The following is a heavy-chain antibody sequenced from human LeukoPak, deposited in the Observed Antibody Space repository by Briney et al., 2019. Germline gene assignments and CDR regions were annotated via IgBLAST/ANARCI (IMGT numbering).Heavy chain of an antibody. D-gene: IGHD3-9*01. CDR1: GYSFTSYW. V-gene: IGHV5-51*01. J-gene: IGHJ4*02. Sequence: GESLKISCKGSGYSFTSYWIGWVRQMPGKGLEWMGIIYPGDSDTRYSPSFQGQVTISADKSISTAYLQWSSLKASDTAMYYCSKRNFGWLSNQYYFDYWGQGTLVTVSS. CDR3: SKRNFGWLSNQYYFDY. CDR2: IYPGDSDT.